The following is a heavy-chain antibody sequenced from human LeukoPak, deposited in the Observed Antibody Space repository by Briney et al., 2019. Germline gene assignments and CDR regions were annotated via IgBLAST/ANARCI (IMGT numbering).Heavy chain of an antibody. CDR3: AKDIHYYDSSGYYLTD. CDR2: ISSSGSTI. D-gene: IGHD3-22*01. CDR1: GFTFSSYE. Sequence: PGGSLRLSCAASGFTFSSYEMNWVRQAPGKGLEWVSYISSSGSTIYYADSVKGRFTISRDNSKNTLYLQMNSLRAEDTAVYYCAKDIHYYDSSGYYLTDWGQGTLVTVSS. V-gene: IGHV3-48*03. J-gene: IGHJ4*02.